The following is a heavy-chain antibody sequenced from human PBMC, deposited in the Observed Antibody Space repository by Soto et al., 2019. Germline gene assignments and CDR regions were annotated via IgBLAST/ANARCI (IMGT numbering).Heavy chain of an antibody. CDR2: IIPIFGTA. J-gene: IGHJ5*02. V-gene: IGHV1-69*06. CDR3: VSPWQWDPSLP. CDR1: GGTFSSYA. Sequence: EASVKVSCKASGGTFSSYAISWVRQAPGQGLEWMGGIIPIFGTANYAQKFQGRVTITADKSTSTAYMELSSLRSEDTAVYYCVSPWQWDPSLPWGQGTLVTVSS. D-gene: IGHD1-26*01.